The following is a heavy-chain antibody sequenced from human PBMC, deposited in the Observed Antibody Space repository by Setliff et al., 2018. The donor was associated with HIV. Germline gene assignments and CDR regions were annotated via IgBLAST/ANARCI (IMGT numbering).Heavy chain of an antibody. J-gene: IGHJ3*01. CDR2: IYFTGSS. CDR3: ARVQMAYAAFDV. D-gene: IGHD4-17*01. Sequence: SETLSLTCTVSGGSISSYYWSWIRQPPGKGLEWIGSIYFTGSSDNNPSLKSRVTLSVDTSKHQFSLKLSSVTAADTAVYYCARVQMAYAAFDVWGQGTMVTVS. CDR1: GGSISSYY. V-gene: IGHV4-59*01.